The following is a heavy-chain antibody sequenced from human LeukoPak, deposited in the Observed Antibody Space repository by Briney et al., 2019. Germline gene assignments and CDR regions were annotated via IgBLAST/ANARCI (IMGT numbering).Heavy chain of an antibody. Sequence: ASVKVSCKASGGTFSSYAISWVRQAPGQGLEWMGRIDPKNGGTSYAQKFQGRVTMTRDTSITTAYMDLSSLRSDDTAVYFCVRDSMVSADYWGPGTLVTVSS. V-gene: IGHV1-2*06. CDR1: GGTFSSYA. J-gene: IGHJ4*02. D-gene: IGHD3-10*01. CDR3: VRDSMVSADY. CDR2: IDPKNGGT.